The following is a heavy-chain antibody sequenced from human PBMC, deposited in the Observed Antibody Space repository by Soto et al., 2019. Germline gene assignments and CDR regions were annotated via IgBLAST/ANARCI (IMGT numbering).Heavy chain of an antibody. D-gene: IGHD6-6*01. CDR1: GGSVSSGSYY. CDR3: AREVAPTDMTIIAARLKCDWFDP. J-gene: IGHJ5*02. CDR2: IYYSGST. V-gene: IGHV4-61*01. Sequence: KPSETLSLTCTVSGGSVSSGSYYWSWIRQPPGKGLEWIGYIYYSGSTNYNPSLKSRVTISVDTSKNQFSLKLSSVTAADTAVYYCAREVAPTDMTIIAARLKCDWFDPWGQGTLVTVSS.